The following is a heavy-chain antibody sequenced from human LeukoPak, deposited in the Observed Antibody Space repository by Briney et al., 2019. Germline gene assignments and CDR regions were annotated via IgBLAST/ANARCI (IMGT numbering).Heavy chain of an antibody. Sequence: GSLRLSCAASGFTFSHYAMHWVRQAPGKGLEWVSYISSSSSTIYYADSVKGRFTISRDNAKNSLYLQMNSLRAEDTAVYYCAELGITMIGGVWGKGTTVTISS. CDR3: AELGITMIGGV. CDR1: GFTFSHYA. D-gene: IGHD3-10*02. V-gene: IGHV3-48*03. J-gene: IGHJ6*04. CDR2: ISSSSSTI.